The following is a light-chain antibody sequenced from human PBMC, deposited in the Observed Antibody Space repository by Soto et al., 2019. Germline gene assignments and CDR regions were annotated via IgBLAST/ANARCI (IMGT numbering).Light chain of an antibody. CDR2: EVS. Sequence: QSVLIQPASVCWSPGHSIAISCTGTSRDVGGSNYVSWYQHHPHRAPKLLIYEVSYRPSGVSSRFSGSKSGNTASLTISGLQAEDEADYYCSSYTSSNTLEVFGVGTKVTVL. V-gene: IGLV2-14*01. CDR1: SRDVGGSNY. CDR3: SSYTSSNTLEV. J-gene: IGLJ1*01.